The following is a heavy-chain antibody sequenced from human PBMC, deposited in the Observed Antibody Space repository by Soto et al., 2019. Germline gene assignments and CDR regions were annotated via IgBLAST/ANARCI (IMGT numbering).Heavy chain of an antibody. J-gene: IGHJ6*02. V-gene: IGHV1-18*04. D-gene: IGHD1-26*01. CDR2: ISAYNGNT. Sequence: ASVKVSCKASGYTFTSYGISWVRQAPGQGLEWMGWISAYNGNTNYAQKLQGRVTMTTDTSTSTAYMELRSLRSDDTAVYYCARDTLGSYYYYGMDVWGQGTTVTVSS. CDR3: ARDTLGSYYYYGMDV. CDR1: GYTFTSYG.